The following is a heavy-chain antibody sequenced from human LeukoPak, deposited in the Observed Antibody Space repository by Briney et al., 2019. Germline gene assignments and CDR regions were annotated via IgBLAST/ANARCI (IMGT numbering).Heavy chain of an antibody. CDR2: ISGSGGST. D-gene: IGHD3-22*01. CDR3: AKDDHAYYYDSSGYKPFVY. J-gene: IGHJ4*02. Sequence: GGSLRLSCAASGFTFGSYAMSWVRQAPGKGLEWVSAISGSGGSTYYADSVKGRFTISRDNSKNTLYLQMNSLRAEDTAVYYCAKDDHAYYYDSSGYKPFVYWGQGTLVTVSS. V-gene: IGHV3-23*01. CDR1: GFTFGSYA.